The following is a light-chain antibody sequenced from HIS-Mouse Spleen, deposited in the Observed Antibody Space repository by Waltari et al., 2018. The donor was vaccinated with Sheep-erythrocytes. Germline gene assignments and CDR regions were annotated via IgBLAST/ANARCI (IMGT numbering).Light chain of an antibody. V-gene: IGLV2-11*01. CDR2: DVS. CDR1: TSAVGCYNF. Sequence: QSALTQPRPVSGSPGQSGTISCTGTTSAVGCYNFASWYQQHPGKAPKLMIYDVSKRPSGVPDRFSGSKSGNTASLTISGLQAEDEADYYCCSYAGSYNHVFATGTKVTVL. J-gene: IGLJ1*01. CDR3: CSYAGSYNHV.